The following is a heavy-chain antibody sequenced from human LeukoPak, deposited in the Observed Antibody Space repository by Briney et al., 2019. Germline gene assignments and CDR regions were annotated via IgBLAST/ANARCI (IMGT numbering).Heavy chain of an antibody. CDR1: GFTFSSYG. V-gene: IGHV3-30*18. Sequence: GGSLRLSCAASGFTFSSYGMHWVRQAPGKGLEWVAVISYGGSNKYYADSVKGRFTISRDNSKNTLYLQMNSLRAEDTAVYYCAKDSYGGDAHYWGQGTLVTVSS. J-gene: IGHJ4*02. CDR3: AKDSYGGDAHY. CDR2: ISYGGSNK. D-gene: IGHD2-21*02.